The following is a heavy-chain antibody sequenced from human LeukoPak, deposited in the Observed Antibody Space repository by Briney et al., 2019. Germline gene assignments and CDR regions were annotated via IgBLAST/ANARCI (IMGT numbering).Heavy chain of an antibody. J-gene: IGHJ3*02. V-gene: IGHV1-69*01. CDR3: ARGSTRPDAFDI. D-gene: IGHD2-2*01. Sequence: ASVKVSCKASGGTFSSYAISWVRQAPGQGLEWMGGIIPIFGTANYAQKFQGRVTITADESTSTAYMELSSLRSEDTAVYYCARGSTRPDAFDIWGQGTMVTVSS. CDR2: IIPIFGTA. CDR1: GGTFSSYA.